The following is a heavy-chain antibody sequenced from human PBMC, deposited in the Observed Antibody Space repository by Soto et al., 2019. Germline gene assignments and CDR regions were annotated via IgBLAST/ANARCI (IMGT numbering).Heavy chain of an antibody. D-gene: IGHD2-2*01. CDR1: GFSLSTSGVG. V-gene: IGHV2-5*02. Sequence: QITLKESGPTLVKPTQTLMLTCTFSGFSLSTSGVGVGWIRQPPGKALEWLGIIYWDDDERYNPSLKTRLTITKDTSKNQVVLTMTDMDPVATATYYCEHRLWEGGSQLLDYGGQGILVTVSS. J-gene: IGHJ4*02. CDR2: IYWDDDE. CDR3: EHRLWEGGSQLLDY.